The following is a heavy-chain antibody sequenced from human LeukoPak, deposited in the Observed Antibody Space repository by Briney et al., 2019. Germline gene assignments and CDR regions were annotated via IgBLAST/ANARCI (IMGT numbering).Heavy chain of an antibody. V-gene: IGHV3-30-3*01. CDR1: GFTFNSYA. CDR2: ISYDGTNK. D-gene: IGHD6-13*01. CDR3: AREAAAGTWGFFDY. Sequence: GGSLRLSCAASGFTFNSYAMHWVRQAPGKGLEWVALISYDGTNKYYADSVKGRFTISRDNSKNTLYLQMDSLRADDTAVYYCAREAAAGTWGFFDYWGQGTLVTVSS. J-gene: IGHJ4*02.